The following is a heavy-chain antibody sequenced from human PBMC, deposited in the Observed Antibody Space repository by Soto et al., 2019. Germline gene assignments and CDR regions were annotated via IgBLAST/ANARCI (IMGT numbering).Heavy chain of an antibody. CDR2: IITIFGTP. Sequence: QVQLVQSGAEVKKPGSSVKVSCKASGGIFSTYAISWLRQAPGQGLEWMGGIITIFGTPNYAQRFQGRVTITADEATSTAYMELSRLRSADTAVYYCARDREDYGSGNYYNRIDFWGQGTLVTVSS. CDR3: ARDREDYGSGNYYNRIDF. D-gene: IGHD3-10*01. CDR1: GGIFSTYA. V-gene: IGHV1-69*01. J-gene: IGHJ4*02.